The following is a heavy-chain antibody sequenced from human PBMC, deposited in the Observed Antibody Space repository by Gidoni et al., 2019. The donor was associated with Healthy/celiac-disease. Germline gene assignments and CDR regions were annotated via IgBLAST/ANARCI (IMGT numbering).Heavy chain of an antibody. J-gene: IGHJ4*02. Sequence: EVQLVESGGGLVKPGGALRLSCAAPGFPFSSYSMNWCRQAPGKGLEWVSSISSSSSYIYYADSVKGRFTISRDNAKNSLYLQMNSLRAEDTAVYYCARDPVSPDYFDYWGQGTLVTVSS. V-gene: IGHV3-21*01. CDR1: GFPFSSYS. CDR2: ISSSSSYI. D-gene: IGHD2-8*01. CDR3: ARDPVSPDYFDY.